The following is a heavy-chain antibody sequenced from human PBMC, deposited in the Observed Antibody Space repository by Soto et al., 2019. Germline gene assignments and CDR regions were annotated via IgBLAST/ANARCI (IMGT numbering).Heavy chain of an antibody. D-gene: IGHD6-19*01. V-gene: IGHV3-23*01. J-gene: IGHJ4*02. CDR2: ISGSGGST. CDR1: GFTFSSYA. Sequence: EVQLLESGGGLVQPGGSLRLSCAASGFTFSSYAMSWVRQAPGKGLEWVSAISGSGGSTYYADYVKGRFTISRDNSKNTLYLQMNSLRAEDTAVYYCAKDDHSSGWYYPDYWGQGTLVTVSS. CDR3: AKDDHSSGWYYPDY.